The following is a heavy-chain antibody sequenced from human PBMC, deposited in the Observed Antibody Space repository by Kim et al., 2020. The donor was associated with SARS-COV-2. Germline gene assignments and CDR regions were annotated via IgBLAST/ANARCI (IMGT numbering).Heavy chain of an antibody. J-gene: IGHJ4*02. CDR3: ARARIL. V-gene: IGHV3-21*01. Sequence: SSSRSYIYYADSVKVRFTISGDSAKNSLCLQMNSLRAEDTAVYYCARARILGGQGTLVTVSS. CDR2: SSSRSYI.